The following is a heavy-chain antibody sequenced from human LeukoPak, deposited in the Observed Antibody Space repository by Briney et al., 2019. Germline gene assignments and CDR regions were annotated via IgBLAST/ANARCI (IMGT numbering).Heavy chain of an antibody. CDR1: GYRFTSYW. J-gene: IGHJ3*02. CDR2: IYPGDSDT. V-gene: IGHV5-51*01. Sequence: GESLKISCKGSGYRFTSYWIGWVRQMPGKGLEWMAIIYPGDSDTRYSPSFQGQVTISADKSISTAYLQWSSLKASDTAMYYCARHRSPVPTATGVAFDIWGQGTMVTVSS. D-gene: IGHD2-2*01. CDR3: ARHRSPVPTATGVAFDI.